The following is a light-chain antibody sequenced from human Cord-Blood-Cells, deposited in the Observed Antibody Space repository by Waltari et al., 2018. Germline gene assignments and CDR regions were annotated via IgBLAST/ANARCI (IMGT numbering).Light chain of an antibody. CDR1: QSISSY. J-gene: IGKJ4*01. V-gene: IGKV1-39*01. CDR2: AAS. CDR3: QQSYSTPLT. Sequence: DIQMTQSPSSLSASVGDRVTITCQASQSISSYLNWYQQKPGKAPKPMTYAASSLQSWVPSRFSGSGSGTDFTLTISRLQPEDFATYYFQQSYSTPLTFGGGTKVEIK.